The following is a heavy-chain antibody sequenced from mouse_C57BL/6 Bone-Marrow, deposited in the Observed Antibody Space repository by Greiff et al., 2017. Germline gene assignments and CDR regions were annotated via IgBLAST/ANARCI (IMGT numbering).Heavy chain of an antibody. Sequence: EVKLQESGPGLVKPSQSLSLTCSVTGYSITSGYYWNWIRQFPGNKLEWMGYISYDGSNNYNPSLKNRISITRDTSKNQFFLKLNSVTTEDTATYYCARDDYWFAYWGQGTRVTVSA. CDR1: GYSITSGYY. CDR3: ARDDYWFAY. D-gene: IGHD2-4*01. J-gene: IGHJ3*01. V-gene: IGHV3-6*01. CDR2: ISYDGSN.